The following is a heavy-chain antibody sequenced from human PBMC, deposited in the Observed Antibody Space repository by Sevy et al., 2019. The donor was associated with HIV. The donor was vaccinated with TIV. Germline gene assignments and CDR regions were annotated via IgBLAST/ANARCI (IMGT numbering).Heavy chain of an antibody. CDR2: IIAVFGTT. CDR3: ARDKDYYMSWSFDY. Sequence: ASVKVSCKTSGGIFRSNAISWVRQAPGQGLEWMGGIIAVFGTTNYAQKFQGRVTVTADESMGTADMELSSLRSEDTAVYYCARDKDYYMSWSFDYWAQGTPVTASS. D-gene: IGHD3-10*01. J-gene: IGHJ4*02. V-gene: IGHV1-69*13. CDR1: GGIFRSNA.